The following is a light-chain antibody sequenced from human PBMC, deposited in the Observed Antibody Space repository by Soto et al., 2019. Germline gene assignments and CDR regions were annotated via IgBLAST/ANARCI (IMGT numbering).Light chain of an antibody. CDR1: SSDVGSYNF. V-gene: IGLV2-23*01. J-gene: IGLJ2*01. Sequence: QSALTQPASVSGSPGQSITISCTGTSSDVGSYNFVSWYQQHPGKAPKVMIYEGSKRPSGVSNRFSGSKSGNTASLTISGLQAEDEADYYCCSYAGSSTSLFGGGTKVTVL. CDR3: CSYAGSSTSL. CDR2: EGS.